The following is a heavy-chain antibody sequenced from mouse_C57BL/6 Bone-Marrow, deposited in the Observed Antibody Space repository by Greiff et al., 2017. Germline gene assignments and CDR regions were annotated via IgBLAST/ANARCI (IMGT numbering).Heavy chain of an antibody. CDR3: ASPHYYGFDY. D-gene: IGHD1-2*01. Sequence: VQLQESGPELVKPGASVKISCKASGYAFSSSWMNWVKQRPGKGLEWIGRIYPGDGGTNYNGKFKGKATLTADKSSSTAYMQLSSLTSEDSAVYFCASPHYYGFDYWGQGTTLTVSS. V-gene: IGHV1-82*01. CDR1: GYAFSSSW. CDR2: IYPGDGGT. J-gene: IGHJ2*01.